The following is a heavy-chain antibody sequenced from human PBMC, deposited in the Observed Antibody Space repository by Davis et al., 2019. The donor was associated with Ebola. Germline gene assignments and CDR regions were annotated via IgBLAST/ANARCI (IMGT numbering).Heavy chain of an antibody. D-gene: IGHD3-22*01. CDR2: ISVYSVNT. CDR3: ARDYTDDTGYYYAY. CDR1: RYSFSSYG. V-gene: IGHV1-18*01. J-gene: IGHJ4*02. Sequence: SVTVSCMASRYSFSSYGISWVRQAPGQGLEWMGWISVYSVNTNYAQKLQGRFSMTMDTSTSTAYMELRSLKSDDTAVYYCARDYTDDTGYYYAYWGQGTLVTVSS.